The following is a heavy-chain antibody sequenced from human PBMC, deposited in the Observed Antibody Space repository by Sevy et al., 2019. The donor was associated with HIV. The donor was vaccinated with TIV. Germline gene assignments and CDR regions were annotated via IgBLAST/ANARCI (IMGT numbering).Heavy chain of an antibody. CDR1: GFTFSSYG. D-gene: IGHD4-4*01. V-gene: IGHV3-30*03. J-gene: IGHJ2*01. CDR2: ISYDGSNK. CDR3: ARSVPSATVTTWYFDL. Sequence: GGSLRLSCAASGFTFSSYGMHWVRQAPGKGLEWVAVISYDGSNKYYADSVKGRFTSSRDNSKNTLYLQMNSLRAEDTAVYYCARSVPSATVTTWYFDLWGRGTLVTVSS.